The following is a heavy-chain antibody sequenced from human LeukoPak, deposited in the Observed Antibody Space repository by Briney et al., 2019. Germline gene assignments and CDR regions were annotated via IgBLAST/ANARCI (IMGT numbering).Heavy chain of an antibody. J-gene: IGHJ6*03. Sequence: SETLSLTCTVAGGSISSYYWNWIRQPPGKGLEWIGYIYYRGNTNYNPSLESRVTMSVDTSKDQFSLRLSSVTAADTAVYYCARGTGERYYYYFMDVWGKGTTVTVSS. D-gene: IGHD7-27*01. CDR1: GGSISSYY. CDR3: ARGTGERYYYYFMDV. CDR2: IYYRGNT. V-gene: IGHV4-59*01.